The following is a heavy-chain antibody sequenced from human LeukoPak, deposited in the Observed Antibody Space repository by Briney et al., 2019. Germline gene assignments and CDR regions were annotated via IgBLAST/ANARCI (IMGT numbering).Heavy chain of an antibody. CDR2: ISGSGGST. CDR3: AKAYCSGGSCYLWGPFDY. J-gene: IGHJ4*02. V-gene: IGHV3-23*01. D-gene: IGHD2-15*01. CDR1: GFTFSSYA. Sequence: GGSLRLSCAASGFTFSSYAMSWVRQAPGEGLEWVLAISGSGGSTYYADSVKGRFTISRDNSKNTLYLQMNSLRAEDTAVYYCAKAYCSGGSCYLWGPFDYWGQGTLVTVSS.